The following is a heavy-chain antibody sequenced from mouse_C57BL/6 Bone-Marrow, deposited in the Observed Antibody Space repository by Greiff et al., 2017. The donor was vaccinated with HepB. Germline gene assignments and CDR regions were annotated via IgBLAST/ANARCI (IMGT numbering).Heavy chain of an antibody. CDR2: IDPANGNT. V-gene: IGHV14-3*01. CDR3: ARSPDVYGY. Sequence: VQLQQSVAELVRPGASVKLSCTASGFNFKNTYMHWVKQRPEQGLEWIGRIDPANGNTKYAPKFQGKATITADTSSNTAYLQLSSLTSEDTAIYYCARSPDVYGYWGQGTTLTVSS. D-gene: IGHD1-1*01. J-gene: IGHJ2*01. CDR1: GFNFKNTY.